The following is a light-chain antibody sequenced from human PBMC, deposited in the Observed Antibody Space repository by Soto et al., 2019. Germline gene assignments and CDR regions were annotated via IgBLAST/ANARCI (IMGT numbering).Light chain of an antibody. Sequence: QPVLTQSPSASASLGASVKLTCTLSSGHSRYAIAWHQQQPQKGPRYLMKLNSDGSHSKGDGIPDRFSGSSSGAERYLTISSLQSEDEADYYCQAWGTGRVVVFGGGTQLTVL. CDR3: QAWGTGRVVV. CDR2: LNSDGSH. V-gene: IGLV4-69*01. J-gene: IGLJ2*01. CDR1: SGHSRYA.